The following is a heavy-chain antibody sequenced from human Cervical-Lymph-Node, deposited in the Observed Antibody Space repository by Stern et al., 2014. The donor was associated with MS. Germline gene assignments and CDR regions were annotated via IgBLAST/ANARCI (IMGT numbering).Heavy chain of an antibody. Sequence: QMQLVQSGAEVKKPGSSVRVSCKASGGTFTNFVINWVRQAPGQGLEWMGSLIPIFGTAHYAEEFQGRVTITADESTSTAYMELGSLRFEDTAVYYCARGSYCTGGSCYPNWLDPWGQGTLVTVSS. V-gene: IGHV1-69*18. CDR3: ARGSYCTGGSCYPNWLDP. CDR2: LIPIFGTA. D-gene: IGHD2-15*01. CDR1: GGTFTNFV. J-gene: IGHJ5*02.